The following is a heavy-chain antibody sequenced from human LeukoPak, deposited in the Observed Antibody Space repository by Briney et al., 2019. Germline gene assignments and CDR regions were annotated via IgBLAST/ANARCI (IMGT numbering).Heavy chain of an antibody. CDR1: GFTFSSHA. J-gene: IGHJ4*02. CDR3: AKTTTGYSSGRYPGWPVDY. Sequence: PGGSLRLSCAASGFTFSSHAVYWVRQAPGKGLEWVSGISGSGGDTYYADPVKGRFTISRDNSKNMVYLQMSSLSTEDTAVYYCAKTTTGYSSGRYPGWPVDYWGQGTLVTVSS. D-gene: IGHD6-19*01. V-gene: IGHV3-23*01. CDR2: ISGSGGDT.